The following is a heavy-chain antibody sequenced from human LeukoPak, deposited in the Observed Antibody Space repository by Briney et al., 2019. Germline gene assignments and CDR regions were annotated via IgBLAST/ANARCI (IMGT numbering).Heavy chain of an antibody. CDR1: GGSFSGYY. D-gene: IGHD2-15*01. Sequence: SETLSLTCAVYGGSFSGYYWSWIRQPPGKGLEWIGEINHSGSTNYNPSLKSRVTISVDTSKNQFSLKLSSVTAADTAVYYCARGLRIMDYWGQGTLVTVSS. CDR3: ARGLRIMDY. CDR2: INHSGST. V-gene: IGHV4-34*01. J-gene: IGHJ4*02.